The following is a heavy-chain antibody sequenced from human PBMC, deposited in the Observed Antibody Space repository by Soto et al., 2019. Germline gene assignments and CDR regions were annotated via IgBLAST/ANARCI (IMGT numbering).Heavy chain of an antibody. CDR1: GFIFSDYY. D-gene: IGHD3-16*01. J-gene: IGHJ4*02. V-gene: IGHV3-72*01. CDR2: TRNKVNSFSA. CDR3: ARDTGGSYDY. Sequence: EVPLMESGGGLVQPGGSLRLSCAASGFIFSDYYMDWVRQVPGKGLEWVGRTRNKVNSFSAEYAASVKGRFSIYRDASKDSMYPQMNSLKSDDTAVYYCARDTGGSYDYWGQGALVTVSS.